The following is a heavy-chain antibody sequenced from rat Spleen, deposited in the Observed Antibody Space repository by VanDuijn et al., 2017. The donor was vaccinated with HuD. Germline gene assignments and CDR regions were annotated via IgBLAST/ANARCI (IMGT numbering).Heavy chain of an antibody. V-gene: IGHV5-50*01. CDR1: GFTFSSYN. Sequence: EVQLVESGGGLVQPGRSLKLSCAASGFTFSSYNMHWIRQAPKQGLEWIALIYYDSSNKYYADSVKGRFTISRDNSKNTLYLEMNSLRSEDTAMYYCAKERVLAYWGQGTLVTVSS. D-gene: IGHD1-4*01. CDR2: IYYDSSNK. J-gene: IGHJ3*01. CDR3: AKERVLAY.